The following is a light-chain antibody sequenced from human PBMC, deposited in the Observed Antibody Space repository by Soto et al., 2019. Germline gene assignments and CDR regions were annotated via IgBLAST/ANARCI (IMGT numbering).Light chain of an antibody. J-gene: IGKJ2*01. CDR3: QQYCTSPPMYP. V-gene: IGKV3-20*01. CDR1: QSVSSTY. CDR2: CAS. Sequence: EIVLTQSPGTLSLSPGERATLSCRASQSVSSTYLAWYQQKPGQAPRLLIYCASSRATGIPDRFSGSGSGTDFTLTISRLEPEDFAVYFCQQYCTSPPMYPFGQGTKLEIK.